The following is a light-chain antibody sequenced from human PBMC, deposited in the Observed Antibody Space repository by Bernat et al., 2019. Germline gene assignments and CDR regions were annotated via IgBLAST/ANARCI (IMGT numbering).Light chain of an antibody. CDR3: QSYDSSLSGSRV. J-gene: IGLJ2*01. Sequence: QSALTQPPSVSGSPGQSVTISCTGTSSDVGRYNRVSWYQQPPGTAPKVMIYEVNNRPSGVPDRFSGSKSGYTASLTISGLQAEDEADYYCQSYDSSLSGSRVFGGGTKLTVL. CDR2: EVN. V-gene: IGLV2-18*02. CDR1: SSDVGRYNR.